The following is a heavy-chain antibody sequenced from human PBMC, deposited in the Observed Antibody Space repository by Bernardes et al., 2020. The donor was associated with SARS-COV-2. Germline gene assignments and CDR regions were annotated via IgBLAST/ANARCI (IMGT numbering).Heavy chain of an antibody. CDR2: ISSGGDTI. CDR3: ARGWREDSFDY. J-gene: IGHJ4*02. D-gene: IGHD2-15*01. Sequence: GGSLRLSCVGSGFIFTTYCMSWVRQAPGKGLEWLLFISSGGDTINYADSVRGRFTVSRDDAKNSVYLQMKSLRAEDTAVYYCARGWREDSFDYWGQGALVTVS. CDR1: GFIFTTYC. V-gene: IGHV3-48*01.